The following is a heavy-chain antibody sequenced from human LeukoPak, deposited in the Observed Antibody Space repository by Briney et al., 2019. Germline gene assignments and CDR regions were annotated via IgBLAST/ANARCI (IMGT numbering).Heavy chain of an antibody. J-gene: IGHJ2*01. Sequence: PGGSLRLSCAASGFTFSSYSMNWVRQAPGKGLEWVSSISSSSSYIYYADSVKGRFTISRDNSKKTLYLQMNSLRAEDTAVYYCAKDLSSDGGYSLGYFDLWGRGTLVTVSS. CDR2: ISSSSSYI. V-gene: IGHV3-21*04. CDR3: AKDLSSDGGYSLGYFDL. D-gene: IGHD4-23*01. CDR1: GFTFSSYS.